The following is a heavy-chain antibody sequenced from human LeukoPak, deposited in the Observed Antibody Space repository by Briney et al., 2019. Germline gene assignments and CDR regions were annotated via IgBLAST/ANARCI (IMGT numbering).Heavy chain of an antibody. J-gene: IGHJ4*02. V-gene: IGHV4-34*01. CDR1: GGSISGYY. D-gene: IGHD6-13*01. CDR2: INHSGST. CDR3: ATSSSWYGRYFDY. Sequence: PSETLSLTCTVSGGSISGYYWSWIRQPPGKGLEWIGEINHSGSTNYNPSLKSRVTISVDTSKNQFSLKLSSVTAADTAVYYCATSSSWYGRYFDYWGQGTLVTVSS.